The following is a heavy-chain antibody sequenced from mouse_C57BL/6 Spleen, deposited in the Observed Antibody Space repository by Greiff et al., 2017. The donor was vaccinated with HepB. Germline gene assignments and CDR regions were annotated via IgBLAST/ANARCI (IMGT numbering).Heavy chain of an antibody. CDR2: INPNNGGT. D-gene: IGHD3-2*02. CDR3: ARSKRRRQDYYFDY. V-gene: IGHV1-18*01. CDR1: GYTFTDYN. J-gene: IGHJ2*01. Sequence: VQLQQSGPELVKPGASVKIPCKASGYTFTDYNMDWVKQSHGKSLEWIGDINPNNGGTIYNQKFKGKATLTVDKSSSTAYMELRSLTSEDTAVYYCARSKRRRQDYYFDYWGQGTTLTVSS.